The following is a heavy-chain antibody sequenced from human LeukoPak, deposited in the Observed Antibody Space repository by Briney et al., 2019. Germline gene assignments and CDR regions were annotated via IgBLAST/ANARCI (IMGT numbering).Heavy chain of an antibody. Sequence: PSETLSLTCAVSGGSISSSNWWSWVRQPPGKGLEWIGEIYHSGSTNYNPSLKSRVTISVDKSKNQFSLKLSSVTAADTAVYYCASSPSTLGYFQHWGQDTLVTVSS. D-gene: IGHD2-2*01. CDR2: IYHSGST. CDR1: GGSISSSNW. J-gene: IGHJ1*01. CDR3: ASSPSTLGYFQH. V-gene: IGHV4-4*02.